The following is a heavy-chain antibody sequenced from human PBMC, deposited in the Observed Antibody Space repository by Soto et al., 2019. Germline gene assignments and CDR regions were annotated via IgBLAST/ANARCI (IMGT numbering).Heavy chain of an antibody. CDR2: IYWDDDK. J-gene: IGHJ6*02. CDR3: VQSRCGGDCLQSYSSHSYYGLDV. Sequence: QITLKESGPTLVKPTQTLTLTCTFSGFSLSTTGVGVGWIRQPPGKALEWLALIYWDDDKRYNPSLKSRLTITKDTSKNQVVLTMTNIDPVDTATYYCVQSRCGGDCLQSYSSHSYYGLDVWGQGTTVTASS. V-gene: IGHV2-5*02. D-gene: IGHD2-21*01. CDR1: GFSLSTTGVG.